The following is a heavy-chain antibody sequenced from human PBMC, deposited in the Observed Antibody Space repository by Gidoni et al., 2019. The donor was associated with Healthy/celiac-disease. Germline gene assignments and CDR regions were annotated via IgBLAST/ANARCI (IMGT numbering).Heavy chain of an antibody. J-gene: IGHJ3*02. V-gene: IGHV3-23*01. CDR2: ISGSGCST. Sequence: EVQLLESGGGLVQPGGSMRLCCAASGFTFSSYAMSWVRQAPGKGLAWVSAISGSGCSTYYADSVKGRFTISRDNSKNTLYLQMNSLRAEDTAVYYCAKDLYCSSTSCDGAAFDIWGQGTMVTVSS. D-gene: IGHD2-2*01. CDR3: AKDLYCSSTSCDGAAFDI. CDR1: GFTFSSYA.